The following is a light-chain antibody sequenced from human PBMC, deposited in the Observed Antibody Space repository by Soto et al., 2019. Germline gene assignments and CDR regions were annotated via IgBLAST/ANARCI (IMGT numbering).Light chain of an antibody. J-gene: IGKJ2*01. CDR3: QQYGSSPKT. Sequence: EIVLTQSPGTLSLSPGERATLSCRASQSVSSSYLAWYQQKPGQAPRLLIYGASSRATGIPDRFRGSGSGTDFALTIGRLEPEDFAVYYCQQYGSSPKTFGQGTKLKIK. V-gene: IGKV3-20*01. CDR1: QSVSSSY. CDR2: GAS.